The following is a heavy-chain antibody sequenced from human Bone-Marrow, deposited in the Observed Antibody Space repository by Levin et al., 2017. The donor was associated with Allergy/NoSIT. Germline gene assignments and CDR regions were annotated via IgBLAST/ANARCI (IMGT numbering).Heavy chain of an antibody. J-gene: IGHJ6*02. CDR2: IYNSGST. Sequence: PSETLSLTCTVSGDSISSYYWSWIRQPPGKGLEWIGYIYNSGSTNFNPSLKSRGTISVDASKNQIPLKLSSVTAADTAVYYCARDRVVARRGSFVTDYFGMDVWGQGTTVIVSS. CDR3: ARDRVVARRGSFVTDYFGMDV. CDR1: GDSISSYY. D-gene: IGHD6-6*01. V-gene: IGHV4-59*01.